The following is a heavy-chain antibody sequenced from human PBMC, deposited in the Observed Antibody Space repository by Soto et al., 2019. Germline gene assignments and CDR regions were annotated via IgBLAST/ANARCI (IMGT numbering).Heavy chain of an antibody. D-gene: IGHD3-10*01. J-gene: IGHJ4*02. CDR2: IYWDDDK. CDR3: AHSAMVRGVIITTSFDY. V-gene: IGHV2-5*02. CDR1: GFSLSTSGVG. Sequence: QITLKESGPTLVKPTQTLTLTCTFSGFSLSTSGVGVGWIRQPPGEALEWLALIYWDDDKRYSPSLKSRLTITKDTSKNLVVLTMTNMDPVDTATYYCAHSAMVRGVIITTSFDYWGQGTLVTVSS.